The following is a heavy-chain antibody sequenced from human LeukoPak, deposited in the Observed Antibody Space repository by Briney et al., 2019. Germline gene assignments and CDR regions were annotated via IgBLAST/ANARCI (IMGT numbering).Heavy chain of an antibody. CDR2: IRYDGSNK. J-gene: IGHJ6*03. CDR3: AKGFSGYDSSSIYYYYYYMDV. CDR1: GFTFSSYG. V-gene: IGHV3-30*02. Sequence: GGSLRLSCAASGFTFSSYGMHWVRQAPGKGLEWVAFIRYDGSNKYYADSVKGRFTISRDNSKNTLYLQMNSLRAEDTAVYYCAKGFSGYDSSSIYYYYYYMDVWGKGTTVTISS. D-gene: IGHD5-12*01.